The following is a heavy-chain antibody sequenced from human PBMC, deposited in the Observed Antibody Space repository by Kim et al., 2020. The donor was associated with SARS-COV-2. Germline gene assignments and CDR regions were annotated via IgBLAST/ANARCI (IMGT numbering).Heavy chain of an antibody. D-gene: IGHD2-8*02. CDR2: ISYDGSNK. Sequence: GGSLRLSCAASGFTFSSYAMHWVRQAPGKGLEWVAVISYDGSNKYYVDSVKGRFTISRDNSKNTLYLQMNSLRAEDTAVYYCARDGNLGYCTGGVCPIGGFDYWGQGTLVTVSS. CDR3: ARDGNLGYCTGGVCPIGGFDY. J-gene: IGHJ4*02. CDR1: GFTFSSYA. V-gene: IGHV3-30*04.